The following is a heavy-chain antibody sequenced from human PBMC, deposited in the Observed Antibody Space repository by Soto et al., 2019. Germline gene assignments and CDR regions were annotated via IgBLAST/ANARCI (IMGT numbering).Heavy chain of an antibody. D-gene: IGHD4-17*01. V-gene: IGHV4-34*01. CDR2: INHSGST. CDR3: ARGAGYGGNFDY. Sequence: SETLSLTCAVYGGSFSGYYWSWIRQPPGKGLEWIGEINHSGSTNYNPSLKIRVTISVDTSKNKFSLKLSSVTAADTAVYYCARGAGYGGNFDYWGQGTLVTVSS. CDR1: GGSFSGYY. J-gene: IGHJ4*02.